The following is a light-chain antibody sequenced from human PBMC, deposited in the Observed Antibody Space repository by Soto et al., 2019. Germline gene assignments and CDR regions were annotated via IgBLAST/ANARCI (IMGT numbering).Light chain of an antibody. J-gene: IGKJ5*01. V-gene: IGKV3-20*01. CDR1: QAISGTY. CDR3: QQYGSSPPIT. CDR2: GAS. Sequence: EIVLTQSPGTLSLSPGEGASLSCRASQAISGTYLAWYQHKPGQAPRLLMYGASSRATGIPDRFSGSGSGTDFAITISRLAPEDFAVYYCQQYGSSPPITFGQGTRLEFK.